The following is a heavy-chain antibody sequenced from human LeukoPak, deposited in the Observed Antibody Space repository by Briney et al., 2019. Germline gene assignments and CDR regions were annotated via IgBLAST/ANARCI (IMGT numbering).Heavy chain of an antibody. CDR3: AAGNSGYDPVNY. J-gene: IGHJ4*02. Sequence: SETLSLSCTVSGDSISSYYSSWIRQSPGKGLEWIGNILYTGSTNYNPSLESRVTISVDMSKNQLSLKLTSVTAADTAVYYCAAGNSGYDPVNYWGQGTLVAVSS. D-gene: IGHD5-12*01. CDR1: GDSISSYY. V-gene: IGHV4-59*08. CDR2: ILYTGST.